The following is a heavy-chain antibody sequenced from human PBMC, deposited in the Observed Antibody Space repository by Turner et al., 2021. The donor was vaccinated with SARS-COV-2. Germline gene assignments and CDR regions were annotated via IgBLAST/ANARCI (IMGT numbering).Heavy chain of an antibody. CDR3: ATAPGMTTTGWFDP. CDR2: FDPEDGET. J-gene: IGHJ5*02. V-gene: IGHV1-24*01. Sequence: QVQLVQSGAEVKKPGSSVKVSCKASGGTFSSYAISWVRQAPGQGLEWMGGFDPEDGETIYAQKFQGRVTMTEDTSTDTAYMELSSLRSDDTAVYYCATAPGMTTTGWFDPWGQGTLVTVSS. CDR1: GGTFSSYA. D-gene: IGHD4-4*01.